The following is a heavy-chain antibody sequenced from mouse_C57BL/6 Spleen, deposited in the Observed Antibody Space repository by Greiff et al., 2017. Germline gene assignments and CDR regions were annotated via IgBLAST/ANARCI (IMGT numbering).Heavy chain of an antibody. Sequence: VQLQQSGPELVKPGASVKMSCKASGYTFTDYNMHWVKQSHGKSLEWIGYINPNNGGTSYNQKFKGKATLTVNKSSSTAYMELRSLTSDDSAVYYCYGSYAMDYWGQGTSVTVSS. D-gene: IGHD2-1*01. CDR3: YGSYAMDY. CDR1: GYTFTDYN. CDR2: INPNNGGT. J-gene: IGHJ4*01. V-gene: IGHV1-22*01.